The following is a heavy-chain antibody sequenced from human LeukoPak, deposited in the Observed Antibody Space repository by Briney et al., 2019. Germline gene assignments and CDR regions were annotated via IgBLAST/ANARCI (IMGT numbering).Heavy chain of an antibody. Sequence: GGSLRLSCAASGFTFSNFGMSWVRQAPGKGLEWASSISTTGSDIYYADSVRGRFTISRDNAKNSLYLQMTSLRVEDTAVYYCARVIRYCSGGSCYIFDYWGQGTLVTVSS. D-gene: IGHD2-15*01. CDR2: ISTTGSDI. CDR3: ARVIRYCSGGSCYIFDY. V-gene: IGHV3-21*06. J-gene: IGHJ4*02. CDR1: GFTFSNFG.